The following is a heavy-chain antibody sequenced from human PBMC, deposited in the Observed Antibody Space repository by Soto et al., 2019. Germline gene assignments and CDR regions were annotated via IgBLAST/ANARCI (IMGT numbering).Heavy chain of an antibody. J-gene: IGHJ4*02. CDR1: GYSFMKYG. CDR3: AREASVLIPAAQYSRFDS. CDR2: ISPYSGYT. V-gene: IGHV1-18*01. D-gene: IGHD2-2*01. Sequence: ASVKVSCKGFGYSFMKYGINWVRQAPGQGLEWVGWISPYSGYTHSAQKFHGRLTLTTDTAASTAYMELRILRSADTALYYCAREASVLIPAAQYSRFDSWDQGTLVTVSS.